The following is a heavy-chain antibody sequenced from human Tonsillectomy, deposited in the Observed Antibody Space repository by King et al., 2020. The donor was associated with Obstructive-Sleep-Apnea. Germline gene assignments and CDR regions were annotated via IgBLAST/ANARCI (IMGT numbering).Heavy chain of an antibody. Sequence: VTLKESGPVLVKPPETLTLTCTVSGFSLSNARMGVSWIRQPPGKALEWLAHIFSNDEKSYSPSLKSRLTISKDTSKSQVVLTMTNMDPVDTATYYCARIRSSAWDYYFDYWGQGTLVTVSS. CDR3: ARIRSSAWDYYFDY. CDR1: GFSLSNARMG. D-gene: IGHD6-19*01. V-gene: IGHV2-26*01. J-gene: IGHJ4*02. CDR2: IFSNDEK.